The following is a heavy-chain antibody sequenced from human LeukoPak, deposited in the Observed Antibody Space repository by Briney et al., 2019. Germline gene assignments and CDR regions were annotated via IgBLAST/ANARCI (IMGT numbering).Heavy chain of an antibody. CDR1: GFPLSSYA. V-gene: IGHV3-23*01. Sequence: GGSLRLSCAASGFPLSSYAMSCVRQAPGKGLEWVSAISGSGDSTYYADSVKGRFTISRDNSKNTLYLLMNSLGAKDTAVYDCAKDHGKARSIWYYWGQGTLVTVSS. CDR3: AKDHGKARSIWYY. D-gene: IGHD6-13*01. CDR2: ISGSGDST. J-gene: IGHJ4*02.